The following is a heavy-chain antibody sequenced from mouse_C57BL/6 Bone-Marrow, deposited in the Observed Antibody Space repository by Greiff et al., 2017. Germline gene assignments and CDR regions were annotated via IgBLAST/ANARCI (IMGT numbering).Heavy chain of an antibody. D-gene: IGHD1-1*01. V-gene: IGHV5-9*01. CDR2: ISGGGGNT. Sequence: DVMLVESGGGLVKPGASLKLSCAASGFTFSSYTMSWVRQTPGQRLQWVAAISGGGGNTYYPDSVKGRFTISRDNDKNILYLQMSSLRSEDTALYYCSRQVTTVLATKYFDVWGTGTTVTVSS. CDR1: GFTFSSYT. CDR3: SRQVTTVLATKYFDV. J-gene: IGHJ1*03.